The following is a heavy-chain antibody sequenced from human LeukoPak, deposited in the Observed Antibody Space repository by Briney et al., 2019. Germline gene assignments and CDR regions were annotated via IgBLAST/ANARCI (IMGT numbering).Heavy chain of an antibody. CDR3: ARDDGGQGDY. CDR1: TFTFSSYA. D-gene: IGHD2-15*01. CDR2: ISDSGGNT. J-gene: IGHJ4*02. Sequence: GGSLRLSCAASTFTFSSYAMSWVRQAPGKGLEWVSAISDSGGNTYYADSVKGRFTISRDNSKNTLYLQINSLKTEDTAVYYCARDDGGQGDYWGQGTLVTVSS. V-gene: IGHV3-23*01.